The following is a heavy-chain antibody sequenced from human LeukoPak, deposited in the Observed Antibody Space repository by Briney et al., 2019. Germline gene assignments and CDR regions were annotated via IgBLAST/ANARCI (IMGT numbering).Heavy chain of an antibody. CDR1: GFTFSSYW. CDR3: ARMVKRFDY. V-gene: IGHV3-21*01. Sequence: PGGSLRLSCATSGFTFSSYWMQWVRQAPGKGLVWVSSISSSSSYIYYADSVKGRFTISRDNAKNSLYLQMNSLRAEDTAVYYCARMVKRFDYWGQGTLVTVSS. D-gene: IGHD5-18*01. CDR2: ISSSSSYI. J-gene: IGHJ4*02.